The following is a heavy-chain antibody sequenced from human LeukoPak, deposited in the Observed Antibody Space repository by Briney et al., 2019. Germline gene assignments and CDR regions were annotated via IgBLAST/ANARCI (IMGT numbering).Heavy chain of an antibody. Sequence: SVKVSCKASGGTFSSYAISWVRQAPGQGLEWMGGIIPIFGTANYAQKFQGRATITADESTSTAYMERSSLRSEDTAVYYCAREGNWNDLGYWGQGTLVTVSS. CDR2: IIPIFGTA. D-gene: IGHD1-1*01. CDR3: AREGNWNDLGY. V-gene: IGHV1-69*13. CDR1: GGTFSSYA. J-gene: IGHJ4*02.